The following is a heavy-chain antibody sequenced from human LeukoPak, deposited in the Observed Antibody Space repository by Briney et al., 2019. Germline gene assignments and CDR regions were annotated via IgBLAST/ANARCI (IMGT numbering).Heavy chain of an antibody. Sequence: ASVKVSCKASGYTFTGYYMHWVRQAPGQGLEWMGWINPNSGGTNYAQKFQGRVTMTRDTSISTAYMELSRLRSDDTAVYYCARVGALGYYDFWSGYYLSYWGQGTLVTVSS. J-gene: IGHJ4*02. D-gene: IGHD3-3*01. CDR3: ARVGALGYYDFWSGYYLSY. CDR1: GYTFTGYY. V-gene: IGHV1-2*02. CDR2: INPNSGGT.